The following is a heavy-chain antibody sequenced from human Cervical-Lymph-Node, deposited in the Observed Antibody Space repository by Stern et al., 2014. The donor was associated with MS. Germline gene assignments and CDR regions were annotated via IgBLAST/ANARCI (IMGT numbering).Heavy chain of an antibody. CDR2: IWVDGTTK. Sequence: VQLVESGGGVVQPGGSLRLSCAASEFTFNAYAMHWVHQAPGKGLEWVAVIWVDGTTKSYADSVKGRFTISRDKSKNTLYLQLNSLRAEDTAVFYCARGLYYFDYWGRGTLVTVSS. V-gene: IGHV3-33*01. J-gene: IGHJ4*02. CDR1: EFTFNAYA. CDR3: ARGLYYFDY.